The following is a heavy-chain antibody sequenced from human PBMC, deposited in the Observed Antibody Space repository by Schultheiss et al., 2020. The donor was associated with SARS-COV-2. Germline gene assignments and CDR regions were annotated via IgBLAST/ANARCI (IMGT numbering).Heavy chain of an antibody. V-gene: IGHV3-9*01. Sequence: GGSLRLSCAASGINFDDYAMNWVRQAPGKGLEWVSSISWNSDRIAYVDSVKGRFTISRDNAKNSLYLQMNSLRAEDTAVYYCARDFRATVTFDSWGQGTLVTVSS. J-gene: IGHJ4*02. CDR2: ISWNSDRI. CDR3: ARDFRATVTFDS. D-gene: IGHD4-17*01. CDR1: GINFDDYA.